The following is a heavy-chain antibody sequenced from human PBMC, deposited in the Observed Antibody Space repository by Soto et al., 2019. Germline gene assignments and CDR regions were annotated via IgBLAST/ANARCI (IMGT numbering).Heavy chain of an antibody. Sequence: SQTLSLTCVISGDSVSSNNAAWNWIRQSPSRGLEWLGRTYYRSKWYTDYAVSVKSRITINPDTSKNQFSLQLNSMAPEDTAVYYCAYQSGWNPVSASHIWGQGTMVTVSS. CDR1: GDSVSSNNAA. V-gene: IGHV6-1*01. CDR2: TYYRSKWYT. J-gene: IGHJ3*02. D-gene: IGHD6-19*01. CDR3: AYQSGWNPVSASHI.